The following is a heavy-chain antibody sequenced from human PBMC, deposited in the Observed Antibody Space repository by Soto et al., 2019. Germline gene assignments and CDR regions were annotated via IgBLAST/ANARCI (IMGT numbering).Heavy chain of an antibody. CDR2: INTYNGNT. Sequence: SVXVSCKASXXTFXXXXXXXVXQAPGXGLEWMGWINTYNGNTNYAQKLQGRVTMTADTSTSTAYMELRSLRSDDTAVYYCARDLDVVVPAASFSSSPWGQGTLVTVSS. D-gene: IGHD2-2*01. CDR3: ARDLDVVVPAASFSSSP. J-gene: IGHJ5*02. CDR1: XXTFXXXX. V-gene: IGHV1-18*01.